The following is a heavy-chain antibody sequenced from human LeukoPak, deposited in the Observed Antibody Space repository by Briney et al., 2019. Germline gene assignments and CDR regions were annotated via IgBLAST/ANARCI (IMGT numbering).Heavy chain of an antibody. V-gene: IGHV4-4*07. Sequence: PSETLSLTCTVSGGSISSYYWSWIRQPAGKGLEWIGRIYTSGSTNYNPSLRSRVTMSVDTSKNQFSLKLSSVTAADTAVCYCARGVGATYYYYYYMDVWGKGTTVTVSS. CDR3: ARGVGATYYYYYYMDV. D-gene: IGHD1-26*01. CDR1: GGSISSYY. CDR2: IYTSGST. J-gene: IGHJ6*03.